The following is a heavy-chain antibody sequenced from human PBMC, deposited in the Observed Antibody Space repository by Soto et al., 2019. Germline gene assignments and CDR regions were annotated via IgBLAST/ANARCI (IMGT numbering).Heavy chain of an antibody. CDR2: TFYRSKWYT. CDR1: GDSVSSNSAA. J-gene: IGHJ5*02. CDR3: ARTSAWRDGEFDL. Sequence: QVQLQQSGPGLVKPSQTLSVTCAISGDSVSSNSAAWNWIRQSPSRGLEWLGRTFYRSKWYTDYATYVKCRMSIIPYTSSNQYSLQLNSVTPEDTSVYYCARTSAWRDGEFDLWVQGTLVSVSS. V-gene: IGHV6-1*01. D-gene: IGHD7-27*01.